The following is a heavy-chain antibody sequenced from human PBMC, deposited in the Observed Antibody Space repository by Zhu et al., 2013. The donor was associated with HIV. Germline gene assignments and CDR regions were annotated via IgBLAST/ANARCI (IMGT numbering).Heavy chain of an antibody. J-gene: IGHJ4*02. V-gene: IGHV1-8*02. CDR3: ATAPIRILGVAGPYYFDP. CDR2: MNPNSSNT. Sequence: QVQVVQSGAEVKKPGASVRVSCKTSGDTFSNYDINWVRQAPGQGLEWMGWMNPNSSNTGYAPKFRGRVSMTRNTSINTAYLDLTSLKSEDTAIYYCATAPIRILGVAGPYYFDPWGQGTLVTVSS. D-gene: IGHD6-19*01. CDR1: GDTFSNYD.